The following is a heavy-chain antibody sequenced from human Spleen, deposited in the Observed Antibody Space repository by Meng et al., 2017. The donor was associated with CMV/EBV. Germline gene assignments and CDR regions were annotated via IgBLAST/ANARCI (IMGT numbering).Heavy chain of an antibody. CDR2: INPDGGST. CDR3: ARDRGITNYFDY. CDR1: GYTFTNYY. Sequence: SCKTSGYTFTNYYWHWVRQAPGQGFEWMGMINPDGGSTSYAQKFQDRITMTKDTSTSTVYMEMSSLRSEDTAMYYCARDRGITNYFDYWGQGALVTVSS. V-gene: IGHV1-46*01. D-gene: IGHD3-10*01. J-gene: IGHJ4*02.